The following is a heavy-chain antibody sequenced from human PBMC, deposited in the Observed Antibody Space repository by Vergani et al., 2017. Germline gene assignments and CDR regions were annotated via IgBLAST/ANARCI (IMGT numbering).Heavy chain of an antibody. CDR1: GFTLGDYA. Sequence: EVHLVESGGGLVQPGRSLRLSCSGSGFTLGDYAMTWVRQAPGKGLEWVAFIWSKPYGGTTEYAASVKGRFTISRNDSKSMTYLKMSSLKAEDTAVYYCTIELLDDSYAYFDYGGRETLVTVSP. CDR2: IWSKPYGGTT. CDR3: TIELLDDSYAYFDY. V-gene: IGHV3-49*04. D-gene: IGHD3-16*01. J-gene: IGHJ4*02.